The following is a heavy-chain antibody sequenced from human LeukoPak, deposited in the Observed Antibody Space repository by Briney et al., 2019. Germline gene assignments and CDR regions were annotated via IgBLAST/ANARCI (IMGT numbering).Heavy chain of an antibody. CDR2: ISYDGNDK. V-gene: IGHV3-30*04. CDR1: GFSFSNYD. J-gene: IGHJ4*02. D-gene: IGHD4-11*01. CDR3: ARVPTTADD. Sequence: GGSLRLSCAASGFSFSNYDIHWVRQPPGKGLEWVAVISYDGNDKYYADSVKGRFTISRDNSNNTLYLQMSSLTAGDTAVYYCARVPTTADDWGQGTLVTVSS.